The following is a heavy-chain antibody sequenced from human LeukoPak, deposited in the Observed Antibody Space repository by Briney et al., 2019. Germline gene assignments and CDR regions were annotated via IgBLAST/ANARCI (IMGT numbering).Heavy chain of an antibody. CDR3: ATKQWLAPPPDS. D-gene: IGHD6-19*01. V-gene: IGHV3-74*01. J-gene: IGHJ4*02. CDR2: INTDGTVT. Sequence: GVSLRLSCAASGFTFSKYWRLWVRQAPGKGLESVSRINTDGTVTTYADSVKGRFTVSRDNADNTMFLQMNSVRDEDTAVYYCATKQWLAPPPDSWGQGTPVTVSS. CDR1: GFTFSKYW.